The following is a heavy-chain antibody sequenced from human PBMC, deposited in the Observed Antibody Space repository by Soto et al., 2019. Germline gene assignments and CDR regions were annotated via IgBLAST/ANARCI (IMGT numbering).Heavy chain of an antibody. J-gene: IGHJ4*02. CDR3: AGEERYGGYDWGIGGGDY. CDR1: GGTFSSYA. V-gene: IGHV1-69*01. D-gene: IGHD5-12*01. Sequence: QVQLVQSGAEVKKPGSSVKVSCKASGGTFSSYAISWVRQAPGQGLEWMGGIIPIFGTANYAQKFQGRVTVTGDESMSTAYMELSSLRSEDTAVYDWAGEERYGGYDWGIGGGDYWGQGTLVTVSS. CDR2: IIPIFGTA.